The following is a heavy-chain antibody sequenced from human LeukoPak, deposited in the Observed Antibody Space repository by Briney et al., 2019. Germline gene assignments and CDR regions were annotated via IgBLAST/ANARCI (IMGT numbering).Heavy chain of an antibody. CDR2: ISAYNGNT. Sequence: ASVKVSCKTSGYTFTSYGIIWVRQAPGQGLEWMGWISAYNGNTNYAQKLQGRVTMTTDTSTSTAYMELRSLRSDDTAVYYCARVNSGYSYGTVDYWGQGTLVTVSS. CDR1: GYTFTSYG. CDR3: ARVNSGYSYGTVDY. V-gene: IGHV1-18*01. J-gene: IGHJ4*02. D-gene: IGHD5-18*01.